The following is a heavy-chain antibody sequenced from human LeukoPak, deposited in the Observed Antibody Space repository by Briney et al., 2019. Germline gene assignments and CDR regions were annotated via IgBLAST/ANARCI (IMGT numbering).Heavy chain of an antibody. CDR3: ARTPTNGYNYYFDY. D-gene: IGHD5-24*01. V-gene: IGHV4-59*01. CDR2: IYYSGST. Sequence: SETLSLTCTVSGGSISSYYWSWIRQPPGKGLEWIGYIYYSGSTNYNPSLKSRVTISVDTSKNQFSLKLSSVTVVDTAVYYCARTPTNGYNYYFDYWGQGTLVTVSS. J-gene: IGHJ4*02. CDR1: GGSISSYY.